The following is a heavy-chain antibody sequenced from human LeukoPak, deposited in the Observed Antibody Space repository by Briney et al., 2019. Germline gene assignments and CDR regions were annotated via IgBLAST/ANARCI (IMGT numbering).Heavy chain of an antibody. CDR3: ARGGQQLVIELDYWFDP. Sequence: ASVKVSCKASGYTFTSHGISWVRQAPGQGLEWMGWIRPSTGDTDYALNLQGRVTLTTDTSTSTAYMELRSLRSDDTAVYYCARGGQQLVIELDYWFDPWGQGTLVTVSS. CDR1: GYTFTSHG. CDR2: IRPSTGDT. D-gene: IGHD6-13*01. V-gene: IGHV1-18*01. J-gene: IGHJ5*02.